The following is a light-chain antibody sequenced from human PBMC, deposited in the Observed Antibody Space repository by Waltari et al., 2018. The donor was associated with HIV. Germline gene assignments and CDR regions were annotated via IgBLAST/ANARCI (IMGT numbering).Light chain of an antibody. CDR3: QQYNNWPWT. J-gene: IGKJ1*01. CDR2: GAS. V-gene: IGKV3-15*01. CDR1: QSVSSN. Sequence: EIVMTQSPATLSVSPGERAPLSCRASQSVSSNLAWYRQKPGQAPRLLIYGASTRATGIPARFSGSGSGTEFTLTISSLQSEDFAVYYCQQYNNWPWTFGQGTKVEI.